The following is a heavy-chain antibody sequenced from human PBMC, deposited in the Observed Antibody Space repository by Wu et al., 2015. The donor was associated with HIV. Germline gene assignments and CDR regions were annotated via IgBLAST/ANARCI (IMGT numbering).Heavy chain of an antibody. CDR2: MNPNSGST. J-gene: IGHJ4*02. Sequence: QIQLVQSRAAVKKPGASVKVSCSTFGYTFINNFLHWVRQAPGQGPEWMGWMNPNSGSTGYAQKFQGRVTMTRDTSISTAYMILSGLTSEDTAVYYCARGSSGSYSGDFDYWGQGTLVTVSS. CDR3: ARGSSGSYSGDFDY. D-gene: IGHD1-26*01. CDR1: GYTFINNF. V-gene: IGHV1-8*02.